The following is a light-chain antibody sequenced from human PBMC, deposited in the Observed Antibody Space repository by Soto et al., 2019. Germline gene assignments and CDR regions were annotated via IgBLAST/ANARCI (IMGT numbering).Light chain of an antibody. CDR2: DVT. CDR1: SSDAGAYDY. J-gene: IGLJ1*01. CDR3: SSFTSTFTLV. V-gene: IGLV2-14*03. Sequence: QSVLTQPASVSGSPGQSITISCTGTSSDAGAYDYVSWYQQHPGKAPKLLIYDVTTRPSGVSNRFSGSKSGNTASLTISGLETDDEAEYYCSSFTSTFTLVFGTGTKVTVL.